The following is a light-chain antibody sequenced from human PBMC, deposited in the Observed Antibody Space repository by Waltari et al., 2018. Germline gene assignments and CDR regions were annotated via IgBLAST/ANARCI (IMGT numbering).Light chain of an antibody. CDR1: RGQR. CDR3: QVWDSDSNHPV. V-gene: IGLV3-21*04. CDR2: FDS. J-gene: IGLJ3*02. Sequence: SSVLTQPPPVSVAPGKTARITCGGSRGQRIHWYPRKPGQAPVLVIYFDSDRPSGITERFSGSNSGNTATLTISSVEAGDEADYYCQVWDSDSNHPVFGGGTKLTAL.